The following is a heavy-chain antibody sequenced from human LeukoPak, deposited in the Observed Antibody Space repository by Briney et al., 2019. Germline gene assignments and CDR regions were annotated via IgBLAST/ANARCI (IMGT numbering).Heavy chain of an antibody. J-gene: IGHJ4*02. CDR2: IYYSGST. Sequence: SETLSLTCTVSGGSISSYYWSWIRQPPGKGLEWIGYIYYSGSTNYNPSLKSRVTISVDTSKNQFSLKLSSVTAADTAVYYCAKVAMYYYGSETYFFFDDWGQGILVTVSS. CDR1: GGSISSYY. V-gene: IGHV4-59*01. D-gene: IGHD3-10*01. CDR3: AKVAMYYYGSETYFFFDD.